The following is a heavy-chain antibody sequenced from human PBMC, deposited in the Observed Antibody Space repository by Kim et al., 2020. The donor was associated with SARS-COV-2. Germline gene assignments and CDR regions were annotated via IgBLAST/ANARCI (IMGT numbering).Heavy chain of an antibody. Sequence: GESLKISCKGSGYSFTSYWIGWVRQMPGKGLEWMGIIYPGDSDTRYSPSFQGQVTISADKSISTAYLQWSSLKASDTAMYYCARCYYGSGSYYMGYYYYGMDVWGQGTTVTVSS. CDR3: ARCYYGSGSYYMGYYYYGMDV. CDR1: GYSFTSYW. D-gene: IGHD3-10*01. V-gene: IGHV5-51*01. J-gene: IGHJ6*02. CDR2: IYPGDSDT.